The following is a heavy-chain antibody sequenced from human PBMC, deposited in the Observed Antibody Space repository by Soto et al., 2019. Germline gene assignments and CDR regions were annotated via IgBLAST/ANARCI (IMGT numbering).Heavy chain of an antibody. D-gene: IGHD6-6*01. J-gene: IGHJ5*02. CDR1: GGSRSSGGYY. CDR3: ARGSFSSSSSWFDP. Sequence: TLSLTCVVPGGSRSSGGYYWSWIRQHPGKGLEWIGYIYYSGRTYYNPSLHSRVSIAVDTTENQFSLKLTSVTAADTSVYYCARGSFSSSSSWFDPWGRVTLVTVSS. CDR2: IYYSGRT. V-gene: IGHV4-31*11.